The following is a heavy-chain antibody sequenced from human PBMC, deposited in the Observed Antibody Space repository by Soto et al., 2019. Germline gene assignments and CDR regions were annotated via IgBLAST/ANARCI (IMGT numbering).Heavy chain of an antibody. J-gene: IGHJ4*02. V-gene: IGHV1-69*08. CDR2: IIPILGIA. D-gene: IGHD3-22*01. Sequence: QVQLVQSGAEVKKPGSSVKVSCKASGGTFSSYTISWVRQAPGQGLEWMGRIIPILGIANYAQKFQGRVTITADKSTSTAYMELSSLRPEDTAVYYCAREYYYDSSGYYPDYWGQGTLVTVSS. CDR3: AREYYYDSSGYYPDY. CDR1: GGTFSSYT.